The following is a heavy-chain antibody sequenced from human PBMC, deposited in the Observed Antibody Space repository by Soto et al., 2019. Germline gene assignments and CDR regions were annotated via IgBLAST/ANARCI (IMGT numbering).Heavy chain of an antibody. CDR3: AREAEIVGALIDH. D-gene: IGHD1-26*01. J-gene: IGHJ4*02. V-gene: IGHV3-30*04. Sequence: GGSLRLSCAASGFTFSPYTFHWVRQAPGKGLEWVAAISNDGNNKYYADSVKGRFTLSRDNSKETLILQMNGLRAEDTAMYYCAREAEIVGALIDHWGQGTLVTVSS. CDR2: ISNDGNNK. CDR1: GFTFSPYT.